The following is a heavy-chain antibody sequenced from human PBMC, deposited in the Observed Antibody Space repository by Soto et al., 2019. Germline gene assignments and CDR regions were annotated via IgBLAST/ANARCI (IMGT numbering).Heavy chain of an antibody. CDR1: GGSINSYW. J-gene: IGHJ4*02. CDR3: ARDIGSFAYGEGY. CDR2: VYSSGTT. Sequence: SETLSLTCSVSGGSINSYWWSWIRQPAGKGLEWIGRVYSSGTTDYNPSLNSRATMSVETSKNQFSLRLSSVTAADTAVYYCARDIGSFAYGEGYWGQGIQVTVSS. V-gene: IGHV4-4*07. D-gene: IGHD3-10*01.